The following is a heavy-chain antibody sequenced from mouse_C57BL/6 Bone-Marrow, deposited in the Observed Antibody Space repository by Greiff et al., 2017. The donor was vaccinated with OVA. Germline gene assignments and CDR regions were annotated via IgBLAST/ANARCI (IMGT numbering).Heavy chain of an antibody. CDR1: GYTFTDYY. V-gene: IGHV1-26*01. D-gene: IGHD1-1*01. J-gene: IGHJ2*01. CDR3: ARRAVVAEGFDY. CDR2: INPNNGGT. Sequence: EVQLQQSGPELVKPGASVKISCKASGYTFTDYYMNWVKQSHGKSLEWIGDINPNNGGTSYNQKFKGKATLTVDKSSSTAYMELRSLTSEDSAVYYCARRAVVAEGFDYWGQGTTLTVSS.